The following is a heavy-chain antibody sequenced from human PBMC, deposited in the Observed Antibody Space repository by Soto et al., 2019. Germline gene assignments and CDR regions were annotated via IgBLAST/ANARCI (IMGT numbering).Heavy chain of an antibody. V-gene: IGHV3-30-3*01. Sequence: QVQLVESGGGVVQPGRSLRLSCAASGFTFSSYAMHWVRQAPGKGLEWVAVISYDGSNKYYADSVKGRFTISRDNSKNTMYLEKNSLRAEDTAVYYRASVRGGGSSPKYWGQGTLVTVSS. CDR3: ASVRGGGSSPKY. J-gene: IGHJ4*02. CDR2: ISYDGSNK. CDR1: GFTFSSYA. D-gene: IGHD2-15*01.